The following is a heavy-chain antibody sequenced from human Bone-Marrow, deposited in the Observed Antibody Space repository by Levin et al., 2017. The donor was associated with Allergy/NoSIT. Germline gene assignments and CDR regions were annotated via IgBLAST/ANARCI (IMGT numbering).Heavy chain of an antibody. CDR1: GFSLSTSGMC. CDR2: IDWDDDK. D-gene: IGHD3-22*01. Sequence: SGPTLVKPTQTLTLTCTFSGFSLSTSGMCVSWIRQPPGKALEWLALIDWDDDKYYSTSLKTRLTISKDTSKNQVVLTMTNMDPVDTATYYCARTFEYYDSSGYPHDAFDIWGQGTMVTVSS. V-gene: IGHV2-70*01. J-gene: IGHJ3*02. CDR3: ARTFEYYDSSGYPHDAFDI.